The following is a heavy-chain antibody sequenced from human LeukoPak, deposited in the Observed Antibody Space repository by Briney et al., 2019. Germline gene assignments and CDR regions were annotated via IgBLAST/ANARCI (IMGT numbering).Heavy chain of an antibody. CDR1: GFIFRSFA. CDR2: ISGTGGTT. CDR3: TRRGTTTNRDFDY. D-gene: IGHD1-26*01. J-gene: IGHJ4*02. V-gene: IGHV3-23*01. Sequence: PGGSLRLSCTASGFIFRSFAMSWVRQAPGKGLEWVSIISGTGGTTYYADSVKGRFTVSRDNARNSLYLQMNSLRAEDTAVYYCTRRGTTTNRDFDYWGQGTLVTVSS.